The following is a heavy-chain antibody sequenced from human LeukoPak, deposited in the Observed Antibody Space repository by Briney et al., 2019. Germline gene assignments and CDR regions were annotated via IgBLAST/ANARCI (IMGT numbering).Heavy chain of an antibody. CDR3: ATGYQYYDYYYMDV. Sequence: GGSLRLSCAASGFTFRSYGMHWVRQAPGKGLEWVAFIRYDGNNKYYADSVKGRFNISRDNSKSTLYLQMNSLRAEDTAVYYCATGYQYYDYYYMDVWGKGTTVTISS. CDR1: GFTFRSYG. D-gene: IGHD6-25*01. V-gene: IGHV3-30*02. J-gene: IGHJ6*03. CDR2: IRYDGNNK.